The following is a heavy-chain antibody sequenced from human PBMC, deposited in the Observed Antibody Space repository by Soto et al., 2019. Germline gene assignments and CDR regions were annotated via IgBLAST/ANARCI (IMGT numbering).Heavy chain of an antibody. J-gene: IGHJ5*02. CDR3: AREFFDSSDYTTNWFDP. CDR1: GDSISNSRFY. V-gene: IGHV4-39*01. Sequence: SETLSLTCSVSGDSISNSRFYWAWIRQPPGEGLEWIGSIYHTGNAYYNPSLKSRVTISVDTSKNQFSLKLTSVTAADAALYYCAREFFDSSDYTTNWFDPWGQGTLVTVSS. D-gene: IGHD3-22*01. CDR2: IYHTGNA.